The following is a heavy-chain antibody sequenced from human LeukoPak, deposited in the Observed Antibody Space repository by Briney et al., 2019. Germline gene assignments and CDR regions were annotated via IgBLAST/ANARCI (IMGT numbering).Heavy chain of an antibody. Sequence: PSETLSLTCTVSGGSISSSSYYWGWIRQPPGKGLEWIGSIYYSGSTYYNPSLKSRVTISVDTSKNQFSQKLSSVTAADTAVYYCATRYDSSGYYYGGFDYWGQGTLVTVSS. D-gene: IGHD3-22*01. CDR3: ATRYDSSGYYYGGFDY. CDR1: GGSISSSSYY. CDR2: IYYSGST. V-gene: IGHV4-39*01. J-gene: IGHJ4*02.